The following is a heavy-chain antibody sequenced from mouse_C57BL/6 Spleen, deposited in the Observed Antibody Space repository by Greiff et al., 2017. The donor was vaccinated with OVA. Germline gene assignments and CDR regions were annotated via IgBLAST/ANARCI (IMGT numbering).Heavy chain of an antibody. CDR1: GFTFSDYY. CDR3: ARDYLAMDY. CDR2: INYDGSST. J-gene: IGHJ4*01. Sequence: EVMLVESEGGLVQPGSSMKLSCTASGFTFSDYYMAWVRQVPEKGLEWVANINYDGSSTYYLDSLKSRFIISRDNAKNILYLQMSSLKSEDTATYYCARDYLAMDYWGQGTSVTVSS. V-gene: IGHV5-16*01.